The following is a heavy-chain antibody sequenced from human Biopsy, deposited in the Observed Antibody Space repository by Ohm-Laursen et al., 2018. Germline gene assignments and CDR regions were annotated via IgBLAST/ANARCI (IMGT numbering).Heavy chain of an antibody. CDR1: GGSINSYY. J-gene: IGHJ4*02. V-gene: IGHV4-4*07. Sequence: SETLSLTCIVSGGSINSYYWSWMRQPAGKGLECIGRLFTSGTTNYSPSLNNRVTMSVDTSKNQFSLRLTSVTAADTAVYYCVRGGSGSFPFDYWGPGTLVTVSS. CDR2: LFTSGTT. CDR3: VRGGSGSFPFDY. D-gene: IGHD3-10*01.